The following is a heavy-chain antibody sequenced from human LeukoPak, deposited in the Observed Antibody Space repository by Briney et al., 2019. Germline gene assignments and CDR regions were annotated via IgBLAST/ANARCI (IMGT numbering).Heavy chain of an antibody. V-gene: IGHV3-74*01. J-gene: IGHJ4*02. CDR2: INSGGSGT. CDR3: ARDHHHYYDSSGYTDY. D-gene: IGHD3-22*01. CDR1: GFNFASNW. Sequence: GSLRLSCAASGFNFASNWMHWVRQTPGKGLVWVSRINSGGSGTSYADSVKGRFTISRDNSKNTLYLQMNSLRAEDTAVYYCARDHHHYYDSSGYTDYWGQGTLVTVSS.